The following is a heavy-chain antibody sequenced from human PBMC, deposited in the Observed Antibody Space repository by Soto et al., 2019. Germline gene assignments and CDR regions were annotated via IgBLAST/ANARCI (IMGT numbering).Heavy chain of an antibody. Sequence: EVQLLESGGGLVKPGGSLRLSCAASGFSFNNYDMAWVRQAPGTGLGWVSSITRTSSYLYYADSVRGRFTISRDNAKDSLNLQMNSLRAEDTDVYYCVRDWEATMVTAVDYWGQGTLVTVSS. V-gene: IGHV3-21*04. CDR1: GFSFNNYD. J-gene: IGHJ4*02. CDR3: VRDWEATMVTAVDY. CDR2: ITRTSSYL. D-gene: IGHD2-2*01.